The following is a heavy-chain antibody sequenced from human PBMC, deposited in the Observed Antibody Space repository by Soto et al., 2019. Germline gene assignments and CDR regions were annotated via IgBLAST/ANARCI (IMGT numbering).Heavy chain of an antibody. D-gene: IGHD3-22*01. CDR2: IKQDGSEK. J-gene: IGHJ6*02. CDR3: ARVMTLYYYDSSGSLGMDV. CDR1: GFTFSSYW. V-gene: IGHV3-7*03. Sequence: PGGSLRLSCAASGFTFSSYWMSWVRQAPGKGLEWVANIKQDGSEKYYVDSVKGRFTISRDNAKNSLYLQMNSLRAEDTAVYYCARVMTLYYYDSSGSLGMDVWGQGTTVTV.